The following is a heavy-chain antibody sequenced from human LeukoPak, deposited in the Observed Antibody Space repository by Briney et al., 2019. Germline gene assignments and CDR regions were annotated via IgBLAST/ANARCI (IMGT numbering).Heavy chain of an antibody. CDR1: GESLSGYY. D-gene: IGHD3-10*01. V-gene: IGHV4-34*01. J-gene: IGHJ4*02. CDR3: ARKVEGYFGSRSRTNDY. Sequence: SETLSLTCAVYGESLSGYYWSWIRQPPGKGLEWIGEINQSGSTDYNPSLKSRVIISVDTSKNQFSLKLRSVTAADTAVYYCARKVEGYFGSRSRTNDYWGQGTLVTVSS. CDR2: INQSGST.